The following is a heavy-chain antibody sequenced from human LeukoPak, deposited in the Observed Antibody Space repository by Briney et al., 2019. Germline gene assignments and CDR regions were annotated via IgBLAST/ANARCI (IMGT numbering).Heavy chain of an antibody. Sequence: GGSLRLSCAASGFTFSSYSMNWVRQAPGKGLEWVSSISSSSSYIYYADSVKGRFTISRDNAKNSLYLQMNSLRAEDTAVYYCAAGIVAAFGVFDYWGQGTLVTVSS. V-gene: IGHV3-21*01. CDR1: GFTFSSYS. CDR2: ISSSSSYI. D-gene: IGHD1-26*01. CDR3: AAGIVAAFGVFDY. J-gene: IGHJ4*02.